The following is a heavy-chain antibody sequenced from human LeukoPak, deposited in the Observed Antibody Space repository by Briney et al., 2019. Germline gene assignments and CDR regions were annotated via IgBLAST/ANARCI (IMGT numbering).Heavy chain of an antibody. CDR3: ARHVYDSSGHVIDY. V-gene: IGHV4-39*01. J-gene: IGHJ4*02. Sequence: SETLSLTCSISGASINSPTSYSGWIRQPPGKGLEWVGSGYYGGSTYYNPSLKSRVTISLDTSKNQFSLQLPSVTAADTAVYYCARHVYDSSGHVIDYWGQGALVTVTS. D-gene: IGHD3-22*01. CDR2: GYYGGST. CDR1: GASINSPTSY.